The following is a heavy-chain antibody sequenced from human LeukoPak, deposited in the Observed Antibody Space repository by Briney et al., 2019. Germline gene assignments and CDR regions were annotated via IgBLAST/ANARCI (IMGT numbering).Heavy chain of an antibody. D-gene: IGHD6-13*01. V-gene: IGHV4-61*02. CDR1: SGGSVSGGSISTSRYY. CDR3: ARVSSSWYQDWYFDL. Sequence: SETLSLTCTVSGGSVSGGSISTSRYYWSWIRQPAGKGLEWIGRIDTSGNTNYKPSLKSRVTMSVDTSKNQFSLKLSSVTAADTAVYYCARVSSSWYQDWYFDLWGRGTLVTVSS. J-gene: IGHJ2*01. CDR2: IDTSGNT.